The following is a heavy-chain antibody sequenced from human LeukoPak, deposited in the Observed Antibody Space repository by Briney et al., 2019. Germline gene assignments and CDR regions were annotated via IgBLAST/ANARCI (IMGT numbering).Heavy chain of an antibody. CDR2: ISSSSTI. CDR1: GSTFSNYA. CDR3: AKSAHPKGSGLLYYFDY. V-gene: IGHV3-48*01. J-gene: IGHJ4*02. Sequence: PGGSLRLSCAASGSTFSNYAMTWVRQAPGKGLEWVSYISSSSTIYYADSVKGRFTISRDNAKNSLYLQMNSLRAEDTAMYYCAKSAHPKGSGLLYYFDYWGQGTLVTVSS. D-gene: IGHD2-15*01.